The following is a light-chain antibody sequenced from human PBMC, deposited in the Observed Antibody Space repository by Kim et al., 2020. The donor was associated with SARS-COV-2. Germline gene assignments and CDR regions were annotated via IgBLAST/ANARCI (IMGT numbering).Light chain of an antibody. V-gene: IGLV3-21*04. CDR1: DLGNKA. Sequence: SYELTQPPSLSVAPGKTANITCAGSDLGNKAVHWYQQRSGQAPVLVMSYDSDRHSGIPERFSGSNSGTTATLTIVRVEAGDEADYYCQGWDSKSYYVFGT. CDR3: QGWDSKSYYV. J-gene: IGLJ1*01. CDR2: YDS.